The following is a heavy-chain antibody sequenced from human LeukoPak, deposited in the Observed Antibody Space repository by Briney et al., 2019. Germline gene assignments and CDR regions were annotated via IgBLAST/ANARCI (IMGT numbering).Heavy chain of an antibody. CDR1: GFTFRSYG. J-gene: IGHJ4*02. CDR2: ISYDGSHQ. D-gene: IGHD3-10*01. Sequence: GRSLRLSCAASGFTFRSYGMHWVRQAPGKGLEWVAVISYDGSHQYYADALRGRFTISRDNSKNTLYLHINSLRAEDTAVFYCAKDGIAHGSGSYYEDLWGQGTLVTVSS. CDR3: AKDGIAHGSGSYYEDL. V-gene: IGHV3-30*18.